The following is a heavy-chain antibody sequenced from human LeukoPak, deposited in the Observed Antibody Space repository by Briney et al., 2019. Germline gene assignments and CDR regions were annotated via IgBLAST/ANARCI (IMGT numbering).Heavy chain of an antibody. CDR2: FDPEDGET. CDR3: ATRGPTIADGMDV. D-gene: IGHD5-12*01. CDR1: GYTLTELS. J-gene: IGHJ6*02. Sequence: ASVKVSCKVSGYTLTELSMHWVRQAPGKGLEWMGGFDPEDGETIYAQKFQGRVTMTKDTSTDTAYMELSSLRSEDTAVYYCATRGPTIADGMDVWGQGTTVTVSS. V-gene: IGHV1-24*01.